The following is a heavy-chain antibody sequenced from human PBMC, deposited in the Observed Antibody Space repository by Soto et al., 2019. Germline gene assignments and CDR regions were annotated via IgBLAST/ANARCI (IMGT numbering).Heavy chain of an antibody. J-gene: IGHJ4*02. Sequence: QVQLVQSGAEVKKPGASVKVSCKASGYTFTNFGISWVRQAPGQGLEWMGWISAYNGNTNYAQKFQGRVTMTTDTSTSTGYMEARSLRFDDTDVYYCARGGTPLDYWGQGTLVTVSS. D-gene: IGHD3-16*01. CDR1: GYTFTNFG. CDR3: ARGGTPLDY. CDR2: ISAYNGNT. V-gene: IGHV1-18*01.